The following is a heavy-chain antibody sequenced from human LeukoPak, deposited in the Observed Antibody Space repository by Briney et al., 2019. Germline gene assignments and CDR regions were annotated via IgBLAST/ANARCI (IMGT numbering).Heavy chain of an antibody. V-gene: IGHV3-21*01. Sequence: GGSLRLCAASGFTFSSYSMNWVRQAPGKGLEWVSSISSSSSYIYYADSVKGRFTISRDNAKNSLYLQMNSLRAEDTAVYYCARERIQLWLIEHAFDIWGQGTMVTVSS. CDR3: ARERIQLWLIEHAFDI. CDR1: GFTFSSYS. CDR2: ISSSSSYI. J-gene: IGHJ3*02. D-gene: IGHD5-18*01.